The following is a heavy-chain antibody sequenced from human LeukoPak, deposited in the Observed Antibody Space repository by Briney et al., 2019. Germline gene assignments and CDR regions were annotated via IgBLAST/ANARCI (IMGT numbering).Heavy chain of an antibody. D-gene: IGHD3-22*01. J-gene: IGHJ4*02. Sequence: PGGSLSLSCAASGFTFSNAWMNGVRQAPGRGLEWVAVISYDGSNKYYADSVKGRFTISRGNSKNTLYLQMNSLRAEDTAVYYCASATYYYDSSGYYTDYWGQGTLVTVSS. CDR2: ISYDGSNK. CDR1: GFTFSNAW. V-gene: IGHV3-30-3*01. CDR3: ASATYYYDSSGYYTDY.